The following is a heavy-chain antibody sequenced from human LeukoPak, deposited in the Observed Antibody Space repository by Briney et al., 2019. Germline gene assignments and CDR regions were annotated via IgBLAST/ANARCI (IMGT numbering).Heavy chain of an antibody. Sequence: ETLSLTCAVYGGSFSGYYWSWIRQPPGKGLEWIREINHSGSTNYNPSLKSRVTISVDTSKNRFSLKLSSVTAADTAVYYCARERYYYGSGLIISGWFDPWGLGTLVTVSS. CDR3: ARERYYYGSGLIISGWFDP. CDR1: GGSFSGYY. J-gene: IGHJ5*02. D-gene: IGHD3-10*01. CDR2: INHSGST. V-gene: IGHV4-34*01.